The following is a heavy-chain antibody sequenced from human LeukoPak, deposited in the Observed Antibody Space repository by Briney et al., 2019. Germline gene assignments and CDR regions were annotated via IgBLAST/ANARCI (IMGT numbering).Heavy chain of an antibody. D-gene: IGHD3-22*01. CDR1: GETITNDNSF. V-gene: IGHV4-39*07. CDR3: ARDYDSSGSIDY. J-gene: IGHJ4*01. Sequence: SETLSLTCSVSGETITNDNSFWGWIRQPSGSGLEWVGNVDYSGSPNYNPSLESRVTISIDTSKKQLSLRLTSVTAADTAVYFCARDYDSSGSIDYWGQGIPVTVSS. CDR2: VDYSGSP.